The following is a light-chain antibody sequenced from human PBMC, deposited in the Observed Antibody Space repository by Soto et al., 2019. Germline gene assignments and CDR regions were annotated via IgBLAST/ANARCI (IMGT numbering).Light chain of an antibody. CDR2: DAS. CDR1: QSISNY. V-gene: IGKV3-11*01. J-gene: IGKJ4*01. CDR3: QYRGIWQPGVT. Sequence: EIVLTQSPVTLSLSPGARATLSCRASQSISNYLAWYQQKPGQPPRLLLYDASNRAPAIPVRFSGSGSGTDCTLTISSREPEDSAVYYCQYRGIWQPGVTFGGGTKVEIK.